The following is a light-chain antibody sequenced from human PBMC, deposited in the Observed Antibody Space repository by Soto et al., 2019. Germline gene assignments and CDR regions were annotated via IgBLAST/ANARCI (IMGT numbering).Light chain of an antibody. V-gene: IGLV1-44*01. CDR3: AAWDDRLNGLV. CDR2: SNN. Sequence: QSVLTQPPSASGTPGQRVTISCSGSSSSIGSNTVNWYQQLPGTAPKLLTYSNNQRPSGVPDRFSGSKSGTSASLAISGLQSEDEADYYCAAWDDRLNGLVFGGGTKVTVL. CDR1: SSSIGSNT. J-gene: IGLJ2*01.